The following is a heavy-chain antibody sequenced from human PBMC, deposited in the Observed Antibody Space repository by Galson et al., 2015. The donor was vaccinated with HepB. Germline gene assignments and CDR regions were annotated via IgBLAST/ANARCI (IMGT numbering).Heavy chain of an antibody. CDR3: AKTTVVTPSAFDI. D-gene: IGHD4-23*01. CDR2: ISYDGSNK. J-gene: IGHJ3*02. Sequence: SLRLSCAASGFTFSSYGMHWVRQAPGKGLEWVAVISYDGSNKYYADSVKGRFTISRDNSKNTLYLQMNSLRAEDTAVYYCAKTTVVTPSAFDIWGQGTMVTVSS. V-gene: IGHV3-30*18. CDR1: GFTFSSYG.